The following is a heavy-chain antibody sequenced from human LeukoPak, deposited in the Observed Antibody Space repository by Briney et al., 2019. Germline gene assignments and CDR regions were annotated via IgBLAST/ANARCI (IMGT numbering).Heavy chain of an antibody. J-gene: IGHJ6*03. CDR3: ARDMSAYYYYMDV. CDR1: GGSISSYY. D-gene: IGHD3-10*02. CDR2: IYYSGST. V-gene: IGHV4-59*01. Sequence: SETLSLTCTVSGGSISSYYWSWIRQPPGKGLEWIGYIYYSGSTNYNPSLKSRVTISVDASKNQFSLKLTSVTATDTAVYYCARDMSAYYYYMDVWGKGTTVTVSS.